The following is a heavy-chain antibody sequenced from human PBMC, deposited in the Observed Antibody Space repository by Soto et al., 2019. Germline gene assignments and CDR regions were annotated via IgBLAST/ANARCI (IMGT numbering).Heavy chain of an antibody. D-gene: IGHD6-13*01. CDR2: ISAYNGNT. Sequence: ASVKVSCKASGYTFTSYGISWVRQAPGQGLEWMGWISAYNGNTNYAQKHQGRVTMTTDTSTSTAYMELRSLRSDDTAVYYSARDLAAGNFDYWGQGTMVTVSS. J-gene: IGHJ4*01. V-gene: IGHV1-18*01. CDR3: ARDLAAGNFDY. CDR1: GYTFTSYG.